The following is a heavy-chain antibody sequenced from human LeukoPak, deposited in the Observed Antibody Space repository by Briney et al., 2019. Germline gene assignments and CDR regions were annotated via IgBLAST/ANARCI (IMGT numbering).Heavy chain of an antibody. CDR1: GFTFSSYA. V-gene: IGHV3-30-3*01. D-gene: IGHD5-18*01. CDR3: SVMDTARRGSYFDY. J-gene: IGHJ4*02. CDR2: ISYDGSNK. Sequence: GRSLRLSCAASGFTFSSYAMHWVRQAPGKGLEWVAVISYDGSNKYYADSVKGRFTISRDNSKNTLYLQMNSLRAEDTAVYYCSVMDTARRGSYFDYWGQGTLVTVSS.